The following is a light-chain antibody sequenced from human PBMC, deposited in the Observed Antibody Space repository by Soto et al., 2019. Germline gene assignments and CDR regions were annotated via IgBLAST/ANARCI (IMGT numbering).Light chain of an antibody. V-gene: IGKV3-20*01. CDR1: QSITNNY. CDR2: GAS. Sequence: EIVLTQSPDTLSLSPGERATFSCRATQSITNNYVAWYQQKPGQAPRLLIYGASRRATGIPDRFSGSGSGTDFTLTISRLEPEDFAVYYCQQYGGSPRTFGQGTKVDIK. J-gene: IGKJ1*01. CDR3: QQYGGSPRT.